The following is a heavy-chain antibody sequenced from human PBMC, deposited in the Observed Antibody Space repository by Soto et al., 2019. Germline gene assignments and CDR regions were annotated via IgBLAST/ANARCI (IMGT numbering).Heavy chain of an antibody. Sequence: SVKVSCKASGGTFSSYAISWVRQAPGQGLEWMGGIIPIFGTANYAQKFQGRVTITADKSTSTAYMELSSLRSEDTAVYYCARHGRMEEYYYDSSGYWGQGTLVTVSS. CDR3: ARHGRMEEYYYDSSGY. V-gene: IGHV1-69*06. CDR2: IIPIFGTA. J-gene: IGHJ4*02. D-gene: IGHD3-22*01. CDR1: GGTFSSYA.